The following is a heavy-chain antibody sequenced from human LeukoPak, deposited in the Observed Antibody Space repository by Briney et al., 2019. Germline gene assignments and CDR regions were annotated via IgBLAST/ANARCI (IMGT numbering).Heavy chain of an antibody. CDR3: AEWTTSGWTIDY. CDR2: IRYDATNK. J-gene: IGHJ4*02. V-gene: IGHV3-30*02. CDR1: GFTFSSSG. D-gene: IGHD6-19*01. Sequence: PGGSLRLSCAASGFTFSSSGMHWVRQAPGKGLEWVAFIRYDATNKYYVDSVKGRFTISRDNSKNTLYLQMNSLRAEDTAVYYCAEWTTSGWTIDYWGQGTLVTVSS.